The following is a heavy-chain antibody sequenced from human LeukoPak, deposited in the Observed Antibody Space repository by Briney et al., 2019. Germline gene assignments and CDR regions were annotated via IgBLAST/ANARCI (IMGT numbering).Heavy chain of an antibody. CDR2: FDPEDGET. CDR3: ATTSLFADVYYFDY. Sequence: ASVKVSCKVSGYTLTEISIHWVRQAPGKGLEWMGGFDPEDGETMYAEKFQGRVTMTEDTSTDTAYMELSSLRSEDTAVYYCATTSLFADVYYFDYWGQGALVTVSS. V-gene: IGHV1-24*01. J-gene: IGHJ4*02. CDR1: GYTLTEIS. D-gene: IGHD3-16*01.